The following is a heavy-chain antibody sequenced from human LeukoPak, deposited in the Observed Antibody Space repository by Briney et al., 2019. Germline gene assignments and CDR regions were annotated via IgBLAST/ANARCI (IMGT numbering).Heavy chain of an antibody. J-gene: IGHJ5*02. CDR1: GGTFSSYA. Sequence: SVKVSCKAPGGTFSSYAISWVRQAPGQGLEWMGRIIPILGIANYAQKFQGRVTITADKSTSTAYMELSSLRSEDTAVYYCARGIAAALDWFDPWGQGTLVTVSS. V-gene: IGHV1-69*04. D-gene: IGHD6-13*01. CDR3: ARGIAAALDWFDP. CDR2: IIPILGIA.